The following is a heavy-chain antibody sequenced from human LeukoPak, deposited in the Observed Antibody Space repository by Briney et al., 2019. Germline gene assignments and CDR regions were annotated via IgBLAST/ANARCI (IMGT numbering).Heavy chain of an antibody. CDR2: MNPNSGNT. Sequence: GASVKVSCKASGYTFTSYDINWVRQATGQGLEWMGWMNPNSGNTGYAQKLQGRVTMTRNTSISTAYMELSSLRSEDTAVYYCARGRHYYDSSGYLRSDFDYWGQGTLVTVSS. J-gene: IGHJ4*02. D-gene: IGHD3-22*01. CDR3: ARGRHYYDSSGYLRSDFDY. V-gene: IGHV1-8*01. CDR1: GYTFTSYD.